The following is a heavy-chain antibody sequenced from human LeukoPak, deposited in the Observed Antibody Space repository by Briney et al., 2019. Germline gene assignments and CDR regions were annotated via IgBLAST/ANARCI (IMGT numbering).Heavy chain of an antibody. CDR2: ISSSGSTI. V-gene: IGHV3-48*03. J-gene: IGHJ6*04. CDR1: GFTFSSYD. Sequence: GGSLRLSCAASGFTFSSYDMNWVRQAPGKGLEWVSSISSSGSTIYYADSVKGRFTISRDKSKNSLYLQMNSLRAEDTAVYYWAELGITMIGGVWGKGTTVTISS. D-gene: IGHD3-10*02. CDR3: AELGITMIGGV.